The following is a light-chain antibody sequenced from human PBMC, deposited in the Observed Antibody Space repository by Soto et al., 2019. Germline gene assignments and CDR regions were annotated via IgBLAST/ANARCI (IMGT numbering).Light chain of an antibody. Sequence: DIQMTQSPSAVPASVGDRVTITCRACQTITNRLAWYQQKPGKAPKVLIYDASNLESGVPSRFTGSGSGTEFTLTISSLQPDDFATYYCQQYNSYSGTFGQGTKVDI. V-gene: IGKV1-5*01. CDR3: QQYNSYSGT. J-gene: IGKJ1*01. CDR2: DAS. CDR1: QTITNR.